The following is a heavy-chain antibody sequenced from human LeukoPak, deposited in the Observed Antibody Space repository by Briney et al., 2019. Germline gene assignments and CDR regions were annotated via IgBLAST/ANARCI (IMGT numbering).Heavy chain of an antibody. D-gene: IGHD2-8*01. CDR3: ARGTKGCDI. Sequence: PGGSLRLSCATSGFTFSSFSMNWVRQAPGKGPEWVSYISSTSFITYYADSVRGRFTISRDNAKNTLYLQMNSLRVEDTAVYYCARGTKGCDIWGQGTMVTVSA. CDR1: GFTFSSFS. J-gene: IGHJ3*02. V-gene: IGHV3-48*04. CDR2: ISSTSFIT.